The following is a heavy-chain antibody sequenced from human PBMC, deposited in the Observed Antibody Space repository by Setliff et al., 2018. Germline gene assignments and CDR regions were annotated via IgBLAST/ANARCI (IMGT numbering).Heavy chain of an antibody. D-gene: IGHD3-22*01. Sequence: GESLTISCQTSGFTFTRYWIGWVRQMPGKGLEWMGVIYPGDSDTTYSPSFQGQVTISADKSLSTAYLQWSSLKASDTAMYYCAIPSDPDSSGPFDSRGQGTLVTVSS. CDR2: IYPGDSDT. CDR1: GFTFTRYW. CDR3: AIPSDPDSSGPFDS. J-gene: IGHJ4*02. V-gene: IGHV5-51*01.